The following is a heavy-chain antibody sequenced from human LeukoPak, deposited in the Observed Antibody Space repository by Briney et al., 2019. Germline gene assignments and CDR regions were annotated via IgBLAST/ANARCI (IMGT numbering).Heavy chain of an antibody. Sequence: GGSLRLSCTASGFTFRTYAMNWVRQAPGKGLEWLSGISGSGNGTYYADSVRGRFIISRDNSKNMVYLQMNSLTVEDTATYYCAKRTMSAFDSWGQGTLLIVSS. CDR1: GFTFRTYA. D-gene: IGHD5-24*01. CDR3: AKRTMSAFDS. J-gene: IGHJ4*02. CDR2: ISGSGNGT. V-gene: IGHV3-23*01.